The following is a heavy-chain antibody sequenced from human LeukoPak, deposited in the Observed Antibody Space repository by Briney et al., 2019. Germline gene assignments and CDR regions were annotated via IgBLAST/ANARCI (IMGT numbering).Heavy chain of an antibody. CDR1: GYSFSNYW. D-gene: IGHD6-6*01. CDR2: ISPGDSDT. J-gene: IGHJ4*02. V-gene: IGHV5-51*01. Sequence: HGESLKISCKGSGYSFSNYWIGWVRQMPGKGLEWMGIISPGDSDTRYSPSFQGQVTISADKSISTAYLQWSSLKASDTAMYYCARQLREYSHMSDYWGQGTLVTVSS. CDR3: ARQLREYSHMSDY.